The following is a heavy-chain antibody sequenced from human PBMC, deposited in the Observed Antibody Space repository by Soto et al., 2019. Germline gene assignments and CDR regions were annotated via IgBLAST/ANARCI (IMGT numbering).Heavy chain of an antibody. V-gene: IGHV4-31*03. Sequence: QVQLQESGPGLVKPSQTLSLTCTVSGGSISSGGYYWSWIRQHPGKGLEGIGYIYYSGSTYYNPSLKSRVTISVDTSKNQFSLKLSSVTAADTAVYYCARGPHSYYDFWSGNYYYYGMDVWGQGTTVTVSS. CDR1: GGSISSGGYY. CDR3: ARGPHSYYDFWSGNYYYYGMDV. J-gene: IGHJ6*02. CDR2: IYYSGST. D-gene: IGHD3-3*01.